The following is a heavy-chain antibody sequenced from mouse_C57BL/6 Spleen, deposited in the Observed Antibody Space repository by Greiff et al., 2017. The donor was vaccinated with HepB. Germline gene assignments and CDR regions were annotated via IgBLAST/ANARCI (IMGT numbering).Heavy chain of an antibody. D-gene: IGHD2-4*01. CDR3: ARGGIYYDYDNAY. V-gene: IGHV1-80*01. CDR2: IYPGDGDT. Sequence: VQLQQSGAELVKPGASVKISCKASGYAFSSYWMNWVKQRPGKGLEWIGQIYPGDGDTNYNGKFKGKAKLTADKSSSTAYMQLSSLTSEDSAVYFCARGGIYYDYDNAYWGQGTLVTVSA. J-gene: IGHJ3*01. CDR1: GYAFSSYW.